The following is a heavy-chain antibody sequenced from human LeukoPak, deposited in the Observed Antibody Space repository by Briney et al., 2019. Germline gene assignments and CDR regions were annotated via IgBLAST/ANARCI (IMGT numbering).Heavy chain of an antibody. CDR3: ARGRPGSSYIY. J-gene: IGHJ4*02. Sequence: SETLSLTCAVYGGSFSGYYRSWIRQPPGKGLEWIGEINHSGSTNYNPSLKSRVTISVDTSKNQFSLKLSSVTAADTAVYYCARGRPGSSYIYWGQGTLVTVSS. CDR2: INHSGST. V-gene: IGHV4-34*01. CDR1: GGSFSGYY. D-gene: IGHD3-10*01.